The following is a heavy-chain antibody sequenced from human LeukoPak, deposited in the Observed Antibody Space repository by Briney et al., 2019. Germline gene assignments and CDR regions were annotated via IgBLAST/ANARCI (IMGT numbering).Heavy chain of an antibody. V-gene: IGHV3-23*01. J-gene: IGHJ5*02. Sequence: GGSLRLSCAFSGFTFTNYAMSWIRQAPGKGLEWISGITDSGRSSYFADSVKGRFTISRDNSKNTFYLQMDTLRADDTAVYYCAKGSGSGWYGWFAPWGQGALVTVSS. CDR2: ITDSGRSS. CDR3: AKGSGSGWYGWFAP. D-gene: IGHD6-19*01. CDR1: GFTFTNYA.